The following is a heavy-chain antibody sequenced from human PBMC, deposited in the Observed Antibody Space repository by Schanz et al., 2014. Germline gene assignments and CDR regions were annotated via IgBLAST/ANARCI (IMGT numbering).Heavy chain of an antibody. CDR2: ISGSGGST. V-gene: IGHV3-23*01. J-gene: IGHJ6*02. Sequence: EVQLLESGGGLVQPGGSLRLSCAASGFTFTTHSMTWVRQAPGKGLEWVSGISGSGGSTYYADSVKGRFTISRDNSKTTLSLQMNSLRAEDTAVYYCAKARRKSNCSGGRCFHYSYYGMDVWGRGTTVTVSS. CDR3: AKARRKSNCSGGRCFHYSYYGMDV. D-gene: IGHD2-15*01. CDR1: GFTFTTHS.